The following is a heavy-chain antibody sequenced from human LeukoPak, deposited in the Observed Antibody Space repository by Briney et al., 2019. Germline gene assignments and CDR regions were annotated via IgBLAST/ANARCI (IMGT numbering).Heavy chain of an antibody. J-gene: IGHJ4*02. D-gene: IGHD5-18*01. V-gene: IGHV1-18*01. CDR2: ISAYNGNT. CDR1: GYTFTSYG. CDR3: ARDWIGYSYGYDFDY. Sequence: ASVKVSCTASGYTFTSYGISWVRQAPGQGLEWMGWISAYNGNTNYAQKLQGRVTMTTDTSTSTAYMELRSLRSDDTAVYYCARDWIGYSYGYDFDYWGQGTLVTVSS.